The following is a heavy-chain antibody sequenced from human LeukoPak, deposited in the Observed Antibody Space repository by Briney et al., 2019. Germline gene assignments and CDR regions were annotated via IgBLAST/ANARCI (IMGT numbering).Heavy chain of an antibody. Sequence: SETLSLTCTVSGGSISSYYWSWIRQPPGKGLEWIGYIYYSGSTNYDPSLKSRVTISVDTSKNQFSLKLSSVTAADTAVYYCARYRSYDFWSGYYDYYYYYGMDVWGPGTTVTVSS. CDR3: ARYRSYDFWSGYYDYYYYYGMDV. D-gene: IGHD3-3*01. J-gene: IGHJ6*02. CDR1: GGSISSYY. V-gene: IGHV4-59*01. CDR2: IYYSGST.